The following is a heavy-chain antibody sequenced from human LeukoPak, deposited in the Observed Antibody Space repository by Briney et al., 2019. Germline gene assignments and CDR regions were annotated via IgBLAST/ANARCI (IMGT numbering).Heavy chain of an antibody. J-gene: IGHJ4*02. CDR1: GFTFDDYA. CDR2: ISWNSGSI. V-gene: IGHV3-9*01. Sequence: GGSLRLSCAASGFTFDDYAMHWVRQAPGKGLEWVSGISWNSGSIGYADSVKGRFTISRDNAKNSLYLQMNSLRAEGTAVYYCARDPDSGYYYAEHDYWGQGTLVTVSS. CDR3: ARDPDSGYYYAEHDY. D-gene: IGHD3-22*01.